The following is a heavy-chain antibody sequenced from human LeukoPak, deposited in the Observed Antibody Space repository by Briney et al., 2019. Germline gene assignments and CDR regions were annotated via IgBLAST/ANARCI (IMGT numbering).Heavy chain of an antibody. CDR2: ISAYNGNT. Sequence: GASVNVSCKASGYTFTTYGISWVRQAPGQGVEGMGWISAYNGNTNYAQKLQGRVTMTTDKSTSTAYMELRSLRSEDTAVYYCARGRIAAAGTRVDYWGQGTLVTVSS. D-gene: IGHD6-13*01. J-gene: IGHJ4*02. CDR1: GYTFTTYG. V-gene: IGHV1-18*01. CDR3: ARGRIAAAGTRVDY.